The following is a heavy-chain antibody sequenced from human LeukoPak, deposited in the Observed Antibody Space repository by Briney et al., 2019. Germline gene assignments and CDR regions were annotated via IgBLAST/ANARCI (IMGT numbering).Heavy chain of an antibody. V-gene: IGHV3-23*01. CDR3: AKSGYNYDSNAYPFIDY. CDR1: GFTFSSYW. Sequence: GGSLRLSCAASGFTFSSYWMHWVRQTPGKALEWVSGISSGGGSTHYADSVKGRFTISRDNSKNTLYLEMSSLRAEDTAVYYCAKSGYNYDSNAYPFIDYWGQGTLVTVSS. J-gene: IGHJ4*02. CDR2: ISSGGGST. D-gene: IGHD3-22*01.